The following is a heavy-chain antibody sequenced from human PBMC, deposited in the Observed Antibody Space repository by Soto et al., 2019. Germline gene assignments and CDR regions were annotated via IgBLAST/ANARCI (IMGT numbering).Heavy chain of an antibody. V-gene: IGHV1-69*06. D-gene: IGHD2-2*01. CDR1: GGTFSSYA. CDR2: IMPIFGTA. CDR3: ASSDAVVPSDMFYCYVMDV. J-gene: IGHJ6*02. Sequence: SVKVSCKASGGTFSSYAISWVRQAPGQGLEWMGGIMPIFGTANYAQKFQGRVTITADKSTSTAYMELSRLRSEATAVYYCASSDAVVPSDMFYCYVMDVWGQGTTV.